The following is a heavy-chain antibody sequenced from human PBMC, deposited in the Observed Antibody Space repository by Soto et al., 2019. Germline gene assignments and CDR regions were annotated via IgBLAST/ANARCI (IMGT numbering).Heavy chain of an antibody. J-gene: IGHJ4*02. V-gene: IGHV4-59*01. Sequence: SETLSLTCTVSGGSISSYYWSWIRQPPGKGLEWIGYIYYSGSTNYNPSLKSRVTISVDTSKNQFPLKLSSVTAADTAVYYCARVNYYDSSGYYYVLDYWGQGTLVTVSS. D-gene: IGHD3-22*01. CDR3: ARVNYYDSSGYYYVLDY. CDR1: GGSISSYY. CDR2: IYYSGST.